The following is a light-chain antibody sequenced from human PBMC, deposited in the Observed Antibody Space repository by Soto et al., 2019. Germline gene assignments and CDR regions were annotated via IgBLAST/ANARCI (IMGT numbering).Light chain of an antibody. CDR3: SSYTSSSPYV. V-gene: IGLV2-14*01. CDR1: SSDVGGYNY. Sequence: QSALTKPASVSGSPGQSITISCTGTSSDVGGYNYVSWYQQHPGKAPKLMIYDVSNRPSGVSNRFSGSKSGNTASLTISGLQDEDEADYYCSSYTSSSPYVFGTGTKLTVL. J-gene: IGLJ1*01. CDR2: DVS.